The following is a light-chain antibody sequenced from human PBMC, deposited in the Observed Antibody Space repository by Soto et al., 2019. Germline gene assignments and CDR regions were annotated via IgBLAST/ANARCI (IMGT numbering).Light chain of an antibody. Sequence: EVVLTQSPATLSLYPGERATLSCRASHSVGTYLAWYQQKAGQAPRLLIYDASNRATGIPARFSGSGSGTDFTLTISSLEPEDFAVYYCQQQSFTFGPGTKVAIK. J-gene: IGKJ3*01. V-gene: IGKV3-11*01. CDR1: HSVGTY. CDR3: QQQSFT. CDR2: DAS.